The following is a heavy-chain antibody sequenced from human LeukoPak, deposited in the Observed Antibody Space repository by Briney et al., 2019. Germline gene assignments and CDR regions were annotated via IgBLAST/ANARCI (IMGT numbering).Heavy chain of an antibody. CDR2: ISAYNGNT. D-gene: IGHD3-22*01. V-gene: IGHV1-18*01. CDR3: ARGLYYYDSSGNPEGDY. CDR1: GYTFTSYG. Sequence: ASVKVSCKASGYTFTSYGISWVRQAPGQGLEWMGWISAYNGNTNYAQKFQGRVTMTRDTSTSTVYMELSSLRSEDTAVYYCARGLYYYDSSGNPEGDYWGQGTLVTVSS. J-gene: IGHJ4*02.